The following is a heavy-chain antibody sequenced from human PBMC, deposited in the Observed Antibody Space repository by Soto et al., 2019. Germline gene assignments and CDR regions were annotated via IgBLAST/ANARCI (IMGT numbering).Heavy chain of an antibody. Sequence: ASVKVSCQASGYTFLNYYMHWVRQAPGQGIEWVGRIRPKSGGTNYAQKFQGRVSLTWDTSLKTAYMELSSLMSEDPAVYYCARPPHYIVGEYYFDLWGQGTQVTVSS. CDR3: ARPPHYIVGEYYFDL. J-gene: IGHJ4*02. CDR1: GYTFLNYY. CDR2: IRPKSGGT. V-gene: IGHV1-2*02. D-gene: IGHD2-15*01.